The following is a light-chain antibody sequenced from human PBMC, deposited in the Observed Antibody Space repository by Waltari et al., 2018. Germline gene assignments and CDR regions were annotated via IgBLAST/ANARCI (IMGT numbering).Light chain of an antibody. CDR3: QVWDSSSASVV. V-gene: IGLV3-21*04. CDR2: YDS. Sequence: YVLTQPPSVSVAPGATASLTCGGRNIETKGVHWYQQKAGQAPGLVIYYDSDRPSGIPGRFSGSNSGNTATLTISRVEAGDEADYYCQVWDSSSASVVFGDGSRLTVL. J-gene: IGLJ2*01. CDR1: NIETKG.